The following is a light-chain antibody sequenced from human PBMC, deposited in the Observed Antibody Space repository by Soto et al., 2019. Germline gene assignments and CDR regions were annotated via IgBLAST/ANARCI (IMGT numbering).Light chain of an antibody. CDR3: QQCNNWPFT. CDR2: GAS. V-gene: IGKV3-15*01. J-gene: IGKJ3*01. CDR1: QSISSN. Sequence: EIVMTQSPATLSVSPGERATLSCRASQSISSNLAWYQQKPGQAPRLLIYGASTRATGIPATFSRSGSGTEFTLTISSLQAEDFAGYYCQQCNNWPFTFGPGTKVDIK.